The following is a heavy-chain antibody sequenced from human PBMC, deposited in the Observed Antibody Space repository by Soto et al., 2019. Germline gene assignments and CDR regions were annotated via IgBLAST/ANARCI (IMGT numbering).Heavy chain of an antibody. D-gene: IGHD3-3*01. CDR1: GFTFSSYG. CDR2: ISYDGSNK. J-gene: IGHJ6*02. CDR3: AKDLRFLEWLPDYYYGMDV. Sequence: QVQLVESGGGVVQPGRSLRLSCAASGFTFSSYGMHWARQAPGKGLEWVAVISYDGSNKYYADSVKGRFTISRDNSKNTLYLQMNSLRAEDTAVYYCAKDLRFLEWLPDYYYGMDVWGQGTTVTVSS. V-gene: IGHV3-30*18.